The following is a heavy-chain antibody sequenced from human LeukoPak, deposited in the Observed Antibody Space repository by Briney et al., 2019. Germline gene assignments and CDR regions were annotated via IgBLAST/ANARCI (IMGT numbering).Heavy chain of an antibody. Sequence: GASVKVSCTASGYTFTSYGITWLRQAPGQGLEWMGWISPRNGNTNYAQMLQGRVTMTTDTSTSTAYMELSSLRSEDTAVYYCARESKPLVPAAMTSSGWFDPWGQGTLVTVSS. CDR2: ISPRNGNT. J-gene: IGHJ5*02. D-gene: IGHD2-2*01. V-gene: IGHV1-18*01. CDR1: GYTFTSYG. CDR3: ARESKPLVPAAMTSSGWFDP.